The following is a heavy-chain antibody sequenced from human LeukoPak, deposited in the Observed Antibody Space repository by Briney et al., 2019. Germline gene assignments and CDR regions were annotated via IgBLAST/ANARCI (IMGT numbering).Heavy chain of an antibody. D-gene: IGHD5-18*01. CDR3: ARDIYSYGFYY. CDR2: ISSSSSYI. CDR1: GFTFSSYS. V-gene: IGHV3-21*01. J-gene: IGHJ4*02. Sequence: GGSLRLSCAASGFTFSSYSMNWVRQAPGKGLEWVSSISSSSSYIYYADSVKGRLTISRDNAKNSLYLQMNSLRAEDTAVYYCARDIYSYGFYYWGQGTLVTVSS.